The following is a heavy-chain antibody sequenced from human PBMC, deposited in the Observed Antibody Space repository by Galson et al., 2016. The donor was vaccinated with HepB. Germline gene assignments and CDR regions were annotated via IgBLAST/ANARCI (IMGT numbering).Heavy chain of an antibody. CDR2: ISYDGHSK. D-gene: IGHD5-12*01. CDR3: ARRGDTRVCYEYWYFDL. J-gene: IGHJ2*01. V-gene: IGHV3-30-3*01. CDR1: GFTFNAFE. Sequence: SLRLSCAGSGFTFNAFEMHWVRQAPGKGLEWVAFISYDGHSKYYADSVKGRFTITRDTSKNTLYLQMNGLRPEDTAVNFCARRGDTRVCYEYWYFDLWGRGTLVTVSS.